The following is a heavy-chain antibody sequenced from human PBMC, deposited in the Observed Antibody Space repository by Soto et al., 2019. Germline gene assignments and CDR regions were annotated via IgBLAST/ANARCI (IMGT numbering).Heavy chain of an antibody. CDR3: ARGGGCSGGSCNFDY. J-gene: IGHJ4*02. V-gene: IGHV3-30*03. CDR2: ISYDGTNK. CDR1: GFTFSDYG. D-gene: IGHD2-15*01. Sequence: PGGSLRLSCAASGFTFSDYGMHWVRQAPGKGLEWVAAISYDGTNKNYADSVKGRFTISRDNAKNSLYLQMNSLRAEDTAAYYCARGGGCSGGSCNFDYWGKGTLVTVSS.